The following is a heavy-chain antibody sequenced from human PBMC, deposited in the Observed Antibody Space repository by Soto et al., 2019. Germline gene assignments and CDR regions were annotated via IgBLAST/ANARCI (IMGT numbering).Heavy chain of an antibody. Sequence: QPGGSLRLSCAASGFTFSSYAMHWVRQASGKGLEWVAVISYDGSNKYYADSVKGRFTISRDNSKNTLYLQMNSLRAEDTAVYYCARSHEYSSSSGDYWGQGTLVTVSS. CDR1: GFTFSSYA. D-gene: IGHD6-6*01. CDR3: ARSHEYSSSSGDY. V-gene: IGHV3-30-3*01. CDR2: ISYDGSNK. J-gene: IGHJ4*02.